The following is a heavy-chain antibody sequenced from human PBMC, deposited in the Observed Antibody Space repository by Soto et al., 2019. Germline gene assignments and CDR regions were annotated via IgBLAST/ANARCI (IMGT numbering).Heavy chain of an antibody. Sequence: EVQLVESGGGLVQPGRSLRLSCAASGFTFDDYAMHWVRQAPGKGLEWVSGISWNSGSICYADSVKGRFTISRDNAKNSLYLQMNSLRAEDTALYYCAKDTGSPAAAFDYWGQGTLVPVSS. CDR2: ISWNSGSI. V-gene: IGHV3-9*01. J-gene: IGHJ4*02. CDR3: AKDTGSPAAAFDY. D-gene: IGHD2-15*01. CDR1: GFTFDDYA.